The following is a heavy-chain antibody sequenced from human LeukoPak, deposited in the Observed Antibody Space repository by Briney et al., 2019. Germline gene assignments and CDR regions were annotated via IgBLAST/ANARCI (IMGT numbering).Heavy chain of an antibody. CDR2: IYYSGST. D-gene: IGHD6-13*01. J-gene: IGHJ4*02. Sequence: SQTLSLTCTVSGGSISSSSYYWGWIRQPPGKGLEWIGSIYYSGSTYYNPSLKSRVTISVDTSKNQFSLKLSSVTAADTAVYYCAGLVAATGNFDYWGQGTLVTVSS. V-gene: IGHV4-39*01. CDR3: AGLVAATGNFDY. CDR1: GGSISSSSYY.